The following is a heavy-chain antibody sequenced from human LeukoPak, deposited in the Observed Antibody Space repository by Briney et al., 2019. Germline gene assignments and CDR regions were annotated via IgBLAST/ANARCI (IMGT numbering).Heavy chain of an antibody. D-gene: IGHD1-26*01. Sequence: SQTLSLTCTVSGASISHYYWSWIRQTPERGLEWMGHVHTSGASTYYPSLKTRLTMSIDTARSQLALKLTSVTAADTAVYFCARLGSYHDFWGQGALVTFAS. J-gene: IGHJ4*02. CDR1: GASISHYY. V-gene: IGHV4-4*09. CDR3: ARLGSYHDF. CDR2: VHTSGAS.